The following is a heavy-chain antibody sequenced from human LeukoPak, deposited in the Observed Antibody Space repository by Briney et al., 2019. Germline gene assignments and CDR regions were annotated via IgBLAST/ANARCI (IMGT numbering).Heavy chain of an antibody. J-gene: IGHJ5*02. Sequence: GGSLRLSCAASGFTVSNSYINWVRQAPGKGLEWVSLIYSGGDTHYADSVKGRFTISRDSSKNTLYLQMNSLRAEDTAVYYCARDPPAVRTNTYAWGQGTLVTVSS. CDR2: IYSGGDT. CDR3: ARDPPAVRTNTYA. CDR1: GFTVSNSY. D-gene: IGHD4/OR15-4a*01. V-gene: IGHV3-66*01.